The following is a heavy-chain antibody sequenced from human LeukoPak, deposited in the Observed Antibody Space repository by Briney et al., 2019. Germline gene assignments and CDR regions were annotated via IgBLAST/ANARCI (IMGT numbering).Heavy chain of an antibody. CDR3: AKDAVQLWLRIDY. CDR1: GYTFTDNY. D-gene: IGHD5-18*01. V-gene: IGHV1-2*02. Sequence: ASVKVSCKASGYTFTDNYMHWVRQAPGQGLEWMGWINPYTGGTKYAPKIQGRITMTRDTSISTAYMELSSLTSDDTAVYHCAKDAVQLWLRIDYWAQGTLVTVSS. J-gene: IGHJ4*01. CDR2: INPYTGGT.